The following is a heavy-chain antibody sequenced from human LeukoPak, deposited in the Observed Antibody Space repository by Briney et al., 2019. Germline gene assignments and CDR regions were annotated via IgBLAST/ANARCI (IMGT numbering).Heavy chain of an antibody. CDR3: ARHAVRIAVAADFDY. V-gene: IGHV4-39*01. CDR1: GGSINTSSYY. J-gene: IGHJ4*02. CDR2: IYYSGST. D-gene: IGHD6-19*01. Sequence: SETLSLTCTVSGGSINTSSYYWGWIRQPPGKGLEWIGSIYYSGSTYYNPSLKSRVTISVDTSKNQFSLKLSSVTAADTAVYYCARHAVRIAVAADFDYWGQGTLVTVSS.